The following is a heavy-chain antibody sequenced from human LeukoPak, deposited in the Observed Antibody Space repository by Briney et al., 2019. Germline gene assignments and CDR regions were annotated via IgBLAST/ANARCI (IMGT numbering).Heavy chain of an antibody. V-gene: IGHV4-34*01. CDR1: GGSFSGHY. J-gene: IGHJ4*02. D-gene: IGHD3-9*01. CDR3: ARERYDRRFDY. Sequence: SQTLSLTCAAYGGSFSGHYWSWIRQPPGKSLESLGEINHSGSTNYNPSLKSRVTISVDTSKNQFSLKLSSVTAADTAVYYCARERYDRRFDYWGQGTLVTASS. CDR2: INHSGST.